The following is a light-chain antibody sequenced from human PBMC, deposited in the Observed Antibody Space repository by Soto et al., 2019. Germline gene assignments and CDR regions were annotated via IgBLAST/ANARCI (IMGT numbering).Light chain of an antibody. Sequence: DIQMTQSPSTLSASVGDRVTITCRASQSISSWLACYQKKPGKAPKVLIYKTWNLESGDPSRCSSSGSATEFTLTIGRQKPDDFATYYCQQYGGFPLTFCGGTKVEVK. V-gene: IGKV1-5*03. CDR1: QSISSW. CDR2: KTW. CDR3: QQYGGFPLT. J-gene: IGKJ4*01.